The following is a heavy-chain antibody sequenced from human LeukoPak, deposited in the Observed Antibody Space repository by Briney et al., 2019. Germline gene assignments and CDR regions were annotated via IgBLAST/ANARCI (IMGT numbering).Heavy chain of an antibody. V-gene: IGHV5-51*01. CDR1: GSCFTSYW. CDR2: IYPVDSDT. J-gene: IGHJ4*02. CDR3: AREGRTFGGVIVEFDY. D-gene: IGHD3-16*02. Sequence: GASLKISCKGSGSCFTSYWIGWVRQLRGKGLEWMGIIYPVDSDTRYSPSFHGQVTISADKSISTASLQWSSLKASDTAMYYCAREGRTFGGVIVEFDYWGQGTLVTVSS.